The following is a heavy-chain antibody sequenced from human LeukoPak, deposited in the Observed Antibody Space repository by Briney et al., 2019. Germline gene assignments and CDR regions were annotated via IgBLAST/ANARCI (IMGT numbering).Heavy chain of an antibody. J-gene: IGHJ4*02. D-gene: IGHD5-12*01. CDR2: ISSSSAYI. CDR3: ARAGHSAYNSGGDY. V-gene: IGHV3-21*01. CDR1: GFTFSSYS. Sequence: PGGSVRLSCAASGFTFSSYSMNWVRQAPGKGLEWVSSISSSSAYIYYADSMKGRFTISRDNAKNSLFLQMNSLRAEDTAVYYCARAGHSAYNSGGDYWGQGTLVTVSS.